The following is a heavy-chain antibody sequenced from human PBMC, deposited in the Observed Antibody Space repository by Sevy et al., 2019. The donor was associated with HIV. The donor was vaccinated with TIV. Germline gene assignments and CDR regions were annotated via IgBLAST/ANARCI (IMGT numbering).Heavy chain of an antibody. CDR3: AKDRRSILYFFDH. CDR2: ISATGGST. Sequence: GGSLRLSCAASGFTFSNFAMSWVRQAPGKWLEWVFAISATGGSTYYADSVKGRFTISRDNSKNTLYLQMNNLRAEDTAVYYCAKDRRSILYFFDHWGQGTLVTVSS. D-gene: IGHD2-21*01. CDR1: GFTFSNFA. V-gene: IGHV3-23*01. J-gene: IGHJ4*02.